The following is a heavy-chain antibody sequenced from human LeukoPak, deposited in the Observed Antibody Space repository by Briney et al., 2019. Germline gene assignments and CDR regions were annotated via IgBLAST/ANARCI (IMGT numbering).Heavy chain of an antibody. V-gene: IGHV3-9*01. D-gene: IGHD3-22*01. J-gene: IGHJ4*02. CDR3: VKDIARYYYDTSPLVDY. CDR1: GFAFEDHA. Sequence: GGSLRLSCAASGFAFEDHAMHWVRQAPGKGLEWVSGISSNSATSGYAESMKGRFTISRDNAKNSLFLEMTNLRAEDTAFYYCVKDIARYYYDTSPLVDYWGQGILVTVSS. CDR2: ISSNSATS.